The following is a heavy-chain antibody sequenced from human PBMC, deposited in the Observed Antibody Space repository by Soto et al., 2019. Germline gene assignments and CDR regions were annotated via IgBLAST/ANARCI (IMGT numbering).Heavy chain of an antibody. Sequence: QVQLVESGGGLVKPGGSLRLSCAASGIVFSDYMSWVRQAPGKGLEGLSYISGSGRTIYSADSVKGRFTISRDNATNSLYLHMNNVRTEDTAVYYCARLPFPWGWFDPWGQGTLVTVSS. CDR3: ARLPFPWGWFDP. CDR1: GIVFSDY. CDR2: ISGSGRTI. D-gene: IGHD3-16*01. V-gene: IGHV3-11*01. J-gene: IGHJ5*02.